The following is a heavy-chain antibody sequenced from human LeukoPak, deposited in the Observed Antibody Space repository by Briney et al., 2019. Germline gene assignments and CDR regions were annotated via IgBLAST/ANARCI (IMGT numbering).Heavy chain of an antibody. CDR1: GGSFSGYY. CDR2: INHSGST. Sequence: PSETPSLTCAVYGGSFSGYYWSWIRQPPGKGLEWIGEINHSGSTNYNPSLKSRVTISVDTSKNQFSLKLSSVTAADTAVYYCARGVRYCSSTSCLNWFDPWGQGTLVTVSS. V-gene: IGHV4-34*01. D-gene: IGHD2-2*01. J-gene: IGHJ5*02. CDR3: ARGVRYCSSTSCLNWFDP.